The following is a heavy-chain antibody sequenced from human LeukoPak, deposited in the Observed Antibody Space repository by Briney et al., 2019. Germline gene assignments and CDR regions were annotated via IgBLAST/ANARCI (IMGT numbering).Heavy chain of an antibody. CDR3: AREGGYCTNGVCYTGWFDP. CDR2: IIPIFGTA. D-gene: IGHD2-8*01. CDR1: GGTFSSYA. V-gene: IGHV1-69*05. J-gene: IGHJ5*02. Sequence: SVKVSRKASGGTFSSYAISWVRQAPGQGLEWMGGIIPIFGTANYAQKFQGRVTITTDESTSTAYMELSSLRSQDTAVYYCAREGGYCTNGVCYTGWFDPWGQGTLVTVSS.